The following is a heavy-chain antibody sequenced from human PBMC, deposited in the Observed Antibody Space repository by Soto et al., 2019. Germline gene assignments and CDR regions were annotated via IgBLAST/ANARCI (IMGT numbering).Heavy chain of an antibody. CDR1: GYTFTSYA. CDR2: INAGNGNT. D-gene: IGHD2-8*01. CDR3: ARDFCTNGVCYYYYYYGMDV. V-gene: IGHV1-3*01. Sequence: ASVKVSCKASGYTFTSYAMHWVCQAPGQRLEWMGWINAGNGNTKYSQKFQGRVTITRDTSASTAYMELSSLRSEDTAVYYCARDFCTNGVCYYYYYYGMDVWGQGTTVTVSS. J-gene: IGHJ6*02.